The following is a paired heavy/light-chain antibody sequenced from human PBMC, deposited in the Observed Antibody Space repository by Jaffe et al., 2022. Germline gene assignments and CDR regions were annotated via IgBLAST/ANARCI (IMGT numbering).Light chain of an antibody. J-gene: IGKJ3*01. CDR1: QGISSY. V-gene: IGKV1-8*01. Sequence: AIRMTQSPSSLSASTGDRVTITCRASQGISSYLAWYQQKPGKAPKLLIYAASTLQSGVPSRFSGSGSGTDFTLTISCLQSEDFATYYCQQYYSYPVTFGPGTKVDIK. CDR3: QQYYSYPVT. CDR2: AAS.
Heavy chain of an antibody. CDR2: IYHSGST. Sequence: QVQLQESGPGLVKPSETLSLTCAVSGYSISSGYYWGWIRQPPGKGLEWIGSIYHSGSTYYNPSLKSRVTISVDTSKNQFSLKLSSVTAADTAVYYCVTLGYCSSTSCFGPYYFDYWGQGTLVTVSS. CDR1: GYSISSGYY. V-gene: IGHV4-38-2*01. D-gene: IGHD2-2*01. J-gene: IGHJ4*02. CDR3: VTLGYCSSTSCFGPYYFDY.